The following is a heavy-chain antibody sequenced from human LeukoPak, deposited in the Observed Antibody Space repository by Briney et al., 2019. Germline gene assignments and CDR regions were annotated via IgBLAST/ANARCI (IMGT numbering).Heavy chain of an antibody. J-gene: IGHJ4*02. Sequence: ASVKVSCKASGYTFTSYYMHWVRQAPGQGREWMGIIDPSGGSTSSAQKFQGRVTMTRDMSTSTDYMELSSLRSEDTAVYYCARPGGNSPGNEIDYWGQGTLVTVSS. V-gene: IGHV1-46*01. CDR3: ARPGGNSPGNEIDY. CDR2: IDPSGGST. D-gene: IGHD2/OR15-2a*01. CDR1: GYTFTSYY.